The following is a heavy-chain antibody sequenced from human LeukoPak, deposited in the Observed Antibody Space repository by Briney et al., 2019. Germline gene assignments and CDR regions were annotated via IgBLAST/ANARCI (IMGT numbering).Heavy chain of an antibody. V-gene: IGHV1-8*03. CDR3: ARDRNPGYSGRYTASLLLDY. CDR2: VNLKSGYT. D-gene: IGHD1-26*01. Sequence: GASVKVSCKASGYTFTKFDINWVRQATGQGLEWMGWVNLKSGYTGSAQKVQGRVTITADESTSTAYMELSSLRSEDTAVYYCARDRNPGYSGRYTASLLLDYWGQGTLVIVSS. CDR1: GYTFTKFD. J-gene: IGHJ4*02.